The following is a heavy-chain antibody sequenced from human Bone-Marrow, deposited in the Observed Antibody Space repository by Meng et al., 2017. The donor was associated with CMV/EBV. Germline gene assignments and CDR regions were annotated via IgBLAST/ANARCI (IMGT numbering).Heavy chain of an antibody. J-gene: IGHJ4*02. Sequence: TFSTYWMHWVRQVPGKGLMWVAHINNDGSSTSYADSVKGRFTISRDNAKNTVYLQMNSLRAEDTAVYFCARDKNYDDFTGYSHYFDKWGQGTLVTVSS. D-gene: IGHD3-9*01. CDR2: INNDGSST. CDR1: TFSTYW. CDR3: ARDKNYDDFTGYSHYFDK. V-gene: IGHV3-74*01.